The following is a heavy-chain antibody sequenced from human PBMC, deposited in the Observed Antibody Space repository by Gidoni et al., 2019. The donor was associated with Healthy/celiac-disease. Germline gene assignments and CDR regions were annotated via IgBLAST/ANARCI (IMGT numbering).Heavy chain of an antibody. CDR1: GFTFSSYA. CDR2: SSGSGGST. V-gene: IGHV3-23*01. D-gene: IGHD2-8*01. Sequence: EVQLLESGGGLVQPGGSLRLSCAASGFTFSSYALSWVRQAPGKGLEWVSASSGSGGSTYYADSVKGRFTISRDNSKNTLYLQMNSLRAEDTAVYYCAKDDRRCTNGVCYSNPFDYWGQGTLVTVSS. CDR3: AKDDRRCTNGVCYSNPFDY. J-gene: IGHJ4*02.